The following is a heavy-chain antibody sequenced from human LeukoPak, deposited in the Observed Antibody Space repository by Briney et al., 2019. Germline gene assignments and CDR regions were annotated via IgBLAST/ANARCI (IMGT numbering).Heavy chain of an antibody. Sequence: PSETPSLTCTVSGGSISSYYWSWIRQPPGKGLEWIGYIYYSGSTNYNPSLKSRVTISVDTSKNQFSLKLSSVTAADTAVYYCARSYGSGSSPDYWGQGTLVTVSS. CDR2: IYYSGST. V-gene: IGHV4-59*01. CDR3: ARSYGSGSSPDY. CDR1: GGSISSYY. D-gene: IGHD3-10*01. J-gene: IGHJ4*02.